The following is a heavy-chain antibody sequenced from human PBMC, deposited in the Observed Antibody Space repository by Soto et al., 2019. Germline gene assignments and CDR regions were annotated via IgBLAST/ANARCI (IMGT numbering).Heavy chain of an antibody. CDR1: GGSISSYY. J-gene: IGHJ4*02. Sequence: SETLSLTCTVSGGSISSYYWSWIRQPPGKGLEWIGYIYYSGSTNYNPSLKSRVTISVDTSKNQFSLKLSSVTAADTAVYYCARHPDYYGDYVFDYWGQGTLVTVSS. CDR3: ARHPDYYGDYVFDY. D-gene: IGHD4-17*01. CDR2: IYYSGST. V-gene: IGHV4-59*08.